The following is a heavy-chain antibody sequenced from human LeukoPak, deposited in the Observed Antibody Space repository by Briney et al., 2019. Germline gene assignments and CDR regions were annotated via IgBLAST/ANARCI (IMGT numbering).Heavy chain of an antibody. D-gene: IGHD3-22*01. CDR3: ASTMYYYDSSAPLDY. CDR1: GFTFSSNA. CDR2: ISYDGSNK. J-gene: IGHJ4*02. V-gene: IGHV3-30-3*01. Sequence: GGSLRLSCAASGFTFSSNAMHWVRQAPGKGLEWVAVISYDGSNKYYADSVKGRFTISRDNSKNTLYLQMNSLRAEDTAVYYCASTMYYYDSSAPLDYWGQGTLVTVSS.